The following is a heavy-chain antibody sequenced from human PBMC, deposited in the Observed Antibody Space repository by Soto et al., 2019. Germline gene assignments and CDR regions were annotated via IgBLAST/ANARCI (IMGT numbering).Heavy chain of an antibody. D-gene: IGHD4-4*01. CDR2: ITGSGGST. V-gene: IGHV3-23*01. CDR1: GFTLSTYA. Sequence: EVQLLESGGGLVQPGGSLRLSCVASGFTLSTYAMSWVRQAPGKGLEWVSGITGSGGSTYYADSVKGRFTISRDNYKSTVSLHMNSLRAENTAVYYCVKHRGNTSGAFDIWGQGRMVTVSS. J-gene: IGHJ3*02. CDR3: VKHRGNTSGAFDI.